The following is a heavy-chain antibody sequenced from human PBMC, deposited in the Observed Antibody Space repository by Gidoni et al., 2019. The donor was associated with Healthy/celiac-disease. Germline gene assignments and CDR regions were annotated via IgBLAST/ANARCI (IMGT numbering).Heavy chain of an antibody. CDR2: ISYDGSNK. D-gene: IGHD6-6*01. J-gene: IGHJ6*02. V-gene: IGHV3-30*18. CDR1: GFTFSSYG. CDR3: AKDTEYSSFLPSRFYYYYYYGMDV. Sequence: QVQLVESGGGVVQPGRSLRLSCAASGFTFSSYGMHCVRQAPGKGLELVAVISYDGSNKYYADSVKGRFTISRDNSKNTLYLQMNSLRAEDTAVYYCAKDTEYSSFLPSRFYYYYYYGMDVWGQGTTVTVSS.